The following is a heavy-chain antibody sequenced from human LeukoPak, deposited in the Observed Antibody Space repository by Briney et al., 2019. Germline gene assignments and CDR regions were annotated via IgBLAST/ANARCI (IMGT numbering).Heavy chain of an antibody. D-gene: IGHD6-19*01. CDR2: IYYSGST. CDR1: GGSISSYY. Sequence: SEALSLTCTVSGGSISSYYWSWIRQPPGKGLEWIGYIYYSGSTNYNPSLKSRVTISVDTSKNQFSLKLSSVTAADTAVYYCARESSGWYSGGFDYWGQGTLVTVSS. CDR3: ARESSGWYSGGFDY. J-gene: IGHJ4*02. V-gene: IGHV4-59*01.